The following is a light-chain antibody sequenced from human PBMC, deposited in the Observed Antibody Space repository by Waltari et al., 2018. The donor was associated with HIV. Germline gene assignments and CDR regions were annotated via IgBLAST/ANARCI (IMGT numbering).Light chain of an antibody. Sequence: DIGMTQSPLCLRVTPGEPASISCRSSQSVVHTNGYNSVDWYLQKPGQSPQLLIHLASNRASGVPDRFSGSGSGTEFTLKISRVEAEDVGVYYCMPALQIPRTFGPGTKVEIK. CDR3: MPALQIPRT. CDR1: QSVVHTNGYNS. V-gene: IGKV2-28*01. CDR2: LAS. J-gene: IGKJ3*01.